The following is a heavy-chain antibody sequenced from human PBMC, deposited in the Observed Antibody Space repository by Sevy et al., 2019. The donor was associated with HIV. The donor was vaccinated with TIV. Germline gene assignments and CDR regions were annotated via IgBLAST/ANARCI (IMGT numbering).Heavy chain of an antibody. CDR3: AREFRYYGSGSYYNVDY. Sequence: GGSLRLSCAASGFTFSSYAMHWVRQAPGKGLEWVAVISYDGSNKYYADSVKGRFTISRDNSKNTLYLQMNSLRAEDTAVYYCAREFRYYGSGSYYNVDYWGQGTLVTVSS. V-gene: IGHV3-30*04. CDR1: GFTFSSYA. J-gene: IGHJ4*02. CDR2: ISYDGSNK. D-gene: IGHD3-10*01.